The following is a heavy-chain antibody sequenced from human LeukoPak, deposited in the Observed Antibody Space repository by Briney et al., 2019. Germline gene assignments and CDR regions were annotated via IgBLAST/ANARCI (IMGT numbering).Heavy chain of an antibody. CDR1: GGSISPYY. CDR3: ARATLGPHRGRDAPSYFDY. J-gene: IGHJ4*02. D-gene: IGHD3-10*01. Sequence: SETLSLTCTVSGGSISPYYWSWIRQPPGKGLEWIGYIFHTGSGSTSHNPSLKSRVTMSVDTSKNQFSLKLSSVTAADTAVYYCARATLGPHRGRDAPSYFDYWGQGTLVTVSS. CDR2: IFHTGSGST. V-gene: IGHV4-59*12.